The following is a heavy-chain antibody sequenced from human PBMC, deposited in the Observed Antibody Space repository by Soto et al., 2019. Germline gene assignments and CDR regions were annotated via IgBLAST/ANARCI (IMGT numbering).Heavy chain of an antibody. CDR2: IHPNSGGT. V-gene: IGHV1-2*04. CDR1: GGTFSSYG. D-gene: IGHD6-6*01. Sequence: ASVKVSCKAPGGTFSSYGISWVRQSPGQGLEWMGWIHPNSGGTNYAQKFQGWVTMTRDTSISTAYMELSRLRSDDTAVYYCAREYSSSSGYNGMDVWGQ. J-gene: IGHJ6*02. CDR3: AREYSSSSGYNGMDV.